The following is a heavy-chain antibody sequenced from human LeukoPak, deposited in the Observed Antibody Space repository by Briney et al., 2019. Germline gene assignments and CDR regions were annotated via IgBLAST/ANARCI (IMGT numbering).Heavy chain of an antibody. D-gene: IGHD6-19*01. V-gene: IGHV4-59*01. CDR2: IYYSGST. CDR3: AREGSGSVYFQH. Sequence: PSETLSLTCTVSGGSISSYYWSWIRQPPGKGLEWIGYIYYSGSTNYNPSLKSRVTISVDTSKNQFSLKLSSVTAADTAVYYCAREGSGSVYFQHWGQGTLVTVSS. J-gene: IGHJ1*01. CDR1: GGSISSYY.